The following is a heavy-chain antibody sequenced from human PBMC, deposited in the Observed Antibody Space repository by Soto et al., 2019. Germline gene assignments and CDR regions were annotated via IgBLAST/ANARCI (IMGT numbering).Heavy chain of an antibody. CDR2: IYLPNSDT. D-gene: IGHD2-2*01. V-gene: IGHV5-51*01. CDR1: GYNFATYW. CDR3: ARHRLYSSSWTTFDY. J-gene: IGHJ4*02. Sequence: GESLKISCKGSGYNFATYWIGWVRQTPGKGLEWIGIIYLPNSDTKYSPSFEGQVTISAEKSINTAYLQWSSLTASDTAVYYCARHRLYSSSWTTFDYWGQGTLVTVSS.